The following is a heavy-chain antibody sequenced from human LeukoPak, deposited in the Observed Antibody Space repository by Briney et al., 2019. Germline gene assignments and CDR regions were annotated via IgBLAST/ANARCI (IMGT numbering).Heavy chain of an antibody. D-gene: IGHD1-26*01. V-gene: IGHV3-73*01. CDR2: IRNKANNYAT. CDR1: GFNFSGSA. CDR3: ARHLGAGGSGVDY. J-gene: IGHJ4*02. Sequence: GGSLRLSCTASGFNFSGSAMHWVRQASGKGLEWIGRIRNKANNYATAYVASVKGRFTISRDDSKNTAYLQMNSLKIEDTAVYYCARHLGAGGSGVDYWGQGTLVTVSS.